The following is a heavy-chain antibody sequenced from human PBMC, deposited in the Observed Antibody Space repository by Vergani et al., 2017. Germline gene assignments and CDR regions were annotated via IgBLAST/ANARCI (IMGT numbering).Heavy chain of an antibody. CDR2: ISYDGSNK. CDR3: ARDKGVAVAAHTGFDY. J-gene: IGHJ4*02. CDR1: GFTFSSYA. Sequence: QVQLVESGGGVVQPGRSLRLSCAASGFTFSSYAMHWVRQAPGKGLEWVAVISYDGSNKYYADSVQGRFTIARDNSKNTLYLQMNSQRAEDTAVYYCARDKGVAVAAHTGFDYWGQGTLVTVSS. D-gene: IGHD6-19*01. V-gene: IGHV3-30*01.